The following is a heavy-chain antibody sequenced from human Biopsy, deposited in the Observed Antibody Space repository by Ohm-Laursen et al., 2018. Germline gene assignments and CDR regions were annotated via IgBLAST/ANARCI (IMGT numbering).Heavy chain of an antibody. J-gene: IGHJ5*01. V-gene: IGHV3-21*06. CDR3: ATELLPPGVGGPWLDS. Sequence: GQTLSLTCAASGVTLSGYAMNWVRQAPGKGLEWVSSISASSSYIHYADSVKGRFTVSRDNAKNSLYLQMNSLRAADTAIYYCATELLPPGVGGPWLDSWGQGTPVTVSS. D-gene: IGHD3-16*01. CDR2: ISASSSYI. CDR1: GVTLSGYA.